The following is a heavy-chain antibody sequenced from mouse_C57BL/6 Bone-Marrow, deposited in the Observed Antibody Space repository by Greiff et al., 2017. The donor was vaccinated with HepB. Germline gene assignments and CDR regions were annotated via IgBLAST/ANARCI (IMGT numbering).Heavy chain of an antibody. CDR2: IYPRSGST. CDR3: ARRDYGNHYYAMDY. Sequence: VHLVESGAELARPGASVKLSCKASGYTFTSYGISWVKQRTGQGLEWIGEIYPRSGSTYYNEKFKGKATLTADKSSSTAYMELRSLTSEDSAVYFCARRDYGNHYYAMDYWGQGTSVTVSS. D-gene: IGHD2-1*01. V-gene: IGHV1-81*01. J-gene: IGHJ4*01. CDR1: GYTFTSYG.